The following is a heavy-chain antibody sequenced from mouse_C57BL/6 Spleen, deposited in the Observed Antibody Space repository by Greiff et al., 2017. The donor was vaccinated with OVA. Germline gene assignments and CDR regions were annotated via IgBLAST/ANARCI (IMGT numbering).Heavy chain of an antibody. CDR1: GFSLTSYG. J-gene: IGHJ2*01. CDR2: IWSGGST. Sequence: VQLQQSGPGLVQPSQSLSITCTVSGFSLTSYGVHWVRQSPGKGLEWLGVIWSGGSTDYNAAFISRLSISKDNSKSQVFFKMNSLQADDTAIYYCARSPYPAYFDYWGQGTTLTVSS. CDR3: ARSPYPAYFDY. V-gene: IGHV2-2*01.